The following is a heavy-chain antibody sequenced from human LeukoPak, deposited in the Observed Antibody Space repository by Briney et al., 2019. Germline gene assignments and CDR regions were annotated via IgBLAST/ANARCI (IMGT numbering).Heavy chain of an antibody. CDR2: ISYDGSNK. D-gene: IGHD1-26*01. Sequence: PGRSLRLSCAASGFTFSSYAMHWVRPAPGKGLEWVAVISYDGSNKYYADSVKGRFTISRDNSKNTLYLQMNSLRAEDTAVYYCARDRVSIVGAAEFDPWGQGTLVTVSS. CDR1: GFTFSSYA. CDR3: ARDRVSIVGAAEFDP. J-gene: IGHJ5*02. V-gene: IGHV3-30-3*01.